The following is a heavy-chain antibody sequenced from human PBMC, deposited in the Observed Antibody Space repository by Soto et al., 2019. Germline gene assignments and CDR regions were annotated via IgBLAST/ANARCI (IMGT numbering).Heavy chain of an antibody. CDR1: GFTFSSYW. Sequence: GGSLRLSCAASGFTFSSYWMSWVRQAPGKGLEWVANIKQDGSEKYYVDSVKGRFTISRDNAKNSLYLQMNSLRAEDTAVYYCASKLGGSGSYPLDYWGQGTLVTVSS. CDR2: IKQDGSEK. J-gene: IGHJ4*02. V-gene: IGHV3-7*01. D-gene: IGHD3-10*01. CDR3: ASKLGGSGSYPLDY.